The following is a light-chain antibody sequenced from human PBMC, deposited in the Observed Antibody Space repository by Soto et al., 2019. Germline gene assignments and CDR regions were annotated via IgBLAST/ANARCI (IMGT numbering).Light chain of an antibody. J-gene: IGLJ7*01. CDR1: SSDIGAYNF. Sequence: QSALTQPASVSGSPGQSITISCTGTSSDIGAYNFVSWYQQHPGKAPKLMLYDVNIRPSGVSNRFSGSKSGNTASLTISGLQAEDEAYYYCTSWTTITTMIFGGGTQLTVL. CDR2: DVN. V-gene: IGLV2-14*03. CDR3: TSWTTITTMI.